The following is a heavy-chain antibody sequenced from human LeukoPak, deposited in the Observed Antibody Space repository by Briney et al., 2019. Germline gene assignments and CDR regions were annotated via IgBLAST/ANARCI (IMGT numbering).Heavy chain of an antibody. CDR1: GGSFSSEA. Sequence: SSVKVSCKAFGGSFSSEAISWVRQAPGQGLEWMGGIIPIFGTANYAQKFQGRVTITTDESTSTAYMEVSSLRSEDTAVYYCGRKAGDCGGGSCYSIDYWGQGTLVTVSS. J-gene: IGHJ4*02. CDR3: GRKAGDCGGGSCYSIDY. CDR2: IIPIFGTA. V-gene: IGHV1-69*05. D-gene: IGHD2-15*01.